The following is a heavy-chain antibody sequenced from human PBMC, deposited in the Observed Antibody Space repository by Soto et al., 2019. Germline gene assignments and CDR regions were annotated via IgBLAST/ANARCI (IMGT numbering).Heavy chain of an antibody. CDR3: ARDSYSSSSPHYFDY. J-gene: IGHJ4*02. D-gene: IGHD6-6*01. Sequence: ASVKVSCKASGYTFTSYYMHWVRQAPGQGLEWMGIINPSGGSTSYAQKFQGWVTMTRDTSISTAYMELSRLRSDDTAVYYCARDSYSSSSPHYFDYWGQGTLVTVSS. V-gene: IGHV1-46*01. CDR2: INPSGGST. CDR1: GYTFTSYY.